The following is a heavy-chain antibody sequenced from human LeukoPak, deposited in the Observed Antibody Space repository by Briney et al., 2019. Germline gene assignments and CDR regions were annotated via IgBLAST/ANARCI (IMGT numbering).Heavy chain of an antibody. CDR1: GFTFSAYA. CDR2: ISSNGGTT. V-gene: IGHV3-64*01. CDR3: ARRGYTYGLDY. J-gene: IGHJ4*01. Sequence: SGGSLRLSCAASGFTFSAYATHWVRQAPGKGLEYVSAISSNGGTTSYANSVKGRFTISRDNSKNTLYLQMGSLRAEDMAVYYCARRGYTYGLDYWGQGTLVTVSS. D-gene: IGHD5-18*01.